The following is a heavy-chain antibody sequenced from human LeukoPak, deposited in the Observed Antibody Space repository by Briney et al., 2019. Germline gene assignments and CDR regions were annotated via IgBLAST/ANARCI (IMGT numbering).Heavy chain of an antibody. CDR2: VNPNSGNT. Sequence: ASVKVSCKASGYTFTSYDINWVRQATGQGLEWMGWVNPNSGNTGYAQKFQGRVTMTRNTSISTAYMELSSLRSEDTAVYYCARVGSGWYGLHYYYYGMDVWGQGTTVTVSS. J-gene: IGHJ6*02. CDR3: ARVGSGWYGLHYYYYGMDV. V-gene: IGHV1-8*01. D-gene: IGHD6-19*01. CDR1: GYTFTSYD.